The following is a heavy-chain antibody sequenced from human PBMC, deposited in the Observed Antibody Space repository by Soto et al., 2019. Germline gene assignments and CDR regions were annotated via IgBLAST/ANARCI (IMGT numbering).Heavy chain of an antibody. Sequence: SLRLSCAASGFTFSNAWMNWVRQAPGKGPEWVGRIKSKTDGGTTDYAAPVKGRFTISRDDSKNTLYLQMNSLKTEDTAVYYCTSIAVAGYYYFDYWGQGTLVTVSS. J-gene: IGHJ4*02. V-gene: IGHV3-15*07. CDR1: GFTFSNAW. D-gene: IGHD6-19*01. CDR2: IKSKTDGGTT. CDR3: TSIAVAGYYYFDY.